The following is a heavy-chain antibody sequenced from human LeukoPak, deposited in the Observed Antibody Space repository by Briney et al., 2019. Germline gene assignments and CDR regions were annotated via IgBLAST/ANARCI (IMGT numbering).Heavy chain of an antibody. CDR3: ARDHSKYYDILTGQGIDY. J-gene: IGHJ4*02. Sequence: PGGSLRLSCVASGFTFSGHSMNWVRQAPGKGLEWLSFLSSSSSSIAYADSVKGRFTISRDNDKNSLYLQMNNLRAEDTAVYYCARDHSKYYDILTGQGIDYWGQGTLVTVSS. D-gene: IGHD3-9*01. CDR1: GFTFSGHS. CDR2: LSSSSSSI. V-gene: IGHV3-48*04.